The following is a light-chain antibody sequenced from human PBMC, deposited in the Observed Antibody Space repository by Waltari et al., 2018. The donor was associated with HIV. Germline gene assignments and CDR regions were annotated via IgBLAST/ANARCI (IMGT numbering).Light chain of an antibody. CDR1: QAVLSTSTNKNF. CDR2: WAS. J-gene: IGKJ4*01. Sequence: DIAMTQSPESLAVSLGERATINCKSSQAVLSTSTNKNFLAWYQQKPGQPPKLLIYWASTRESGVPDRVIGSGSGTDFTLTISSLQTEDVAVYYCKQYSTLPITFGRGTKVEVK. V-gene: IGKV4-1*01. CDR3: KQYSTLPIT.